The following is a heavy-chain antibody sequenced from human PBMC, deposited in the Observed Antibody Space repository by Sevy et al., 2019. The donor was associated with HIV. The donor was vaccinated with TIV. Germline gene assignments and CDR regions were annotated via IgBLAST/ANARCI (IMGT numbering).Heavy chain of an antibody. CDR2: IHHSGST. J-gene: IGHJ4*02. V-gene: IGHV4-34*01. CDR1: GASFRNFY. D-gene: IGHD3-22*01. CDR3: ARGGPLSEFDSSGYFFDS. Sequence: SETLSLTCAVYGASFRNFYWSWIRQSPGKGLEWIGEIHHSGSTNFNPSLESRVTMSEDKSKSQFSLNLRSVTAADTAVYYCARGGPLSEFDSSGYFFDSWGPGTLVTVSS.